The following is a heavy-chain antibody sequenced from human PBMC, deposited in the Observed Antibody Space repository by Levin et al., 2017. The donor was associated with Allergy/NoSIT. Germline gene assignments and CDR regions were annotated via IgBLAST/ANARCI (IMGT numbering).Heavy chain of an antibody. Sequence: SETLSLTCTVSGDSISSHYWTWIRQPPGKGLEWIGYIYYSGITNYNPSLKSRVTISVDTSKNQFSLKLTSVTAADKAIYHCARVAGGDGYNYLEYWGQGILVTVSS. CDR3: ARVAGGDGYNYLEY. J-gene: IGHJ4*02. D-gene: IGHD5-24*01. V-gene: IGHV4-59*11. CDR1: GDSISSHY. CDR2: IYYSGIT.